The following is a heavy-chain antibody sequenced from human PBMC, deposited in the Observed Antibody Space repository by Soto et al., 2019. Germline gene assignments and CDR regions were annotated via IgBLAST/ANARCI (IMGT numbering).Heavy chain of an antibody. V-gene: IGHV3-33*01. CDR3: ARDHTGHDY. CDR2: IWYDGSNK. CDR1: GFTFSSYG. J-gene: IGHJ4*02. Sequence: QVQLVESGGGVVQPGRSLRLSCAASGFTFSSYGMHWVRQAPGKGLEWVAGIWYDGSNKYYADSVKGRLTISRDNSKNTLYLQMNSLSAEDTAVYYCARDHTGHDYWGQGTLVTVSS.